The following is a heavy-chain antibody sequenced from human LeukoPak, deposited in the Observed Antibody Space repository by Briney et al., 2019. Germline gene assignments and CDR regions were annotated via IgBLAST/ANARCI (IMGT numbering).Heavy chain of an antibody. Sequence: GGSLRLSCATSGFTFSSSWMGWVRQAPGKGLEWVAHIKRDGSQKYYLDSVKGRFTISRDNAKNSLYLQMNSLRVEDTAVYYCARLGLEVGGPNWFDPWGQGTLVTVSS. D-gene: IGHD1-1*01. CDR2: IKRDGSQK. CDR3: ARLGLEVGGPNWFDP. V-gene: IGHV3-7*01. CDR1: GFTFSSSW. J-gene: IGHJ5*02.